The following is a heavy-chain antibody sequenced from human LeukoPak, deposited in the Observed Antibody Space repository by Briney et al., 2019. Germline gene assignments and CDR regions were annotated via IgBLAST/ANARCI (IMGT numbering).Heavy chain of an antibody. CDR1: GYTFTSYG. CDR3: ARGRYSSSSGGYYYYGMDV. D-gene: IGHD6-6*01. CDR2: ISAYNGNT. Sequence: GASVKVSCKASGYTFTSYGISWVRQAPGQGLEWMGWISAYNGNTNYAQKLQGRVTMTTYTSTSTAYMELRSLRSDDTAVYYCARGRYSSSSGGYYYYGMDVWGQGTTVTVSS. J-gene: IGHJ6*02. V-gene: IGHV1-18*01.